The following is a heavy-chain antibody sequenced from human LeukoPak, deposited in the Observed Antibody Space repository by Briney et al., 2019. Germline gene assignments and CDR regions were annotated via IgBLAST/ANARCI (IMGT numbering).Heavy chain of an antibody. CDR1: GFTFSSYS. D-gene: IGHD5/OR15-5a*01. V-gene: IGHV3-21*04. CDR3: AKENGSRRPQGYFDY. J-gene: IGHJ4*02. CDR2: ISSSSSYI. Sequence: GGSLRLSCAASGFTFSSYSMNWVRQAPGKGLEWVSSISSSSSYIYYADSVKGRFTISRDNAKNSPYLQMNSLRAEDTAVYYCAKENGSRRPQGYFDYWGQGTLVTVSS.